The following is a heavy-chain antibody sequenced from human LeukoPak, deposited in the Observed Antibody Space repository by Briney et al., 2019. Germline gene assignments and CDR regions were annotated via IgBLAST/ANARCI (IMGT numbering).Heavy chain of an antibody. Sequence: SETLSLTCTVSGGSISSYYWSWIRQPPGKGLEWIGYIYYSGSTNYNPSLKSRVTISVDTSKNHFSLKLSSVTAADTAVYYCARRRDGYNWDYFDYWGQGTLVTVSS. CDR3: ARRRDGYNWDYFDY. CDR2: IYYSGST. D-gene: IGHD5-24*01. CDR1: GGSISSYY. V-gene: IGHV4-59*08. J-gene: IGHJ4*02.